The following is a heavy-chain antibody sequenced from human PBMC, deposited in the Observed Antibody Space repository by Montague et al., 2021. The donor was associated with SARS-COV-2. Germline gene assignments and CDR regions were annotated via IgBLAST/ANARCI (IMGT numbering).Heavy chain of an antibody. V-gene: IGHV4-34*01. CDR1: GGSFSGYD. CDR3: ARVGGNHYRYFDY. D-gene: IGHD1-26*01. Sequence: SETLSLTCAVYGGSFSGYDWTWIRQSPGKGLEWIGEVNQSGSAKYKPSLKSRVTISVDTSKNQFSLRLSSVTAADTAVYYCARVGGNHYRYFDYWGQGTLVTVSS. CDR2: VNQSGSA. J-gene: IGHJ4*02.